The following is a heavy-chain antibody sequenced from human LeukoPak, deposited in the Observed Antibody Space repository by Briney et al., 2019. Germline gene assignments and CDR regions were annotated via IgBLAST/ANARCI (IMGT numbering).Heavy chain of an antibody. J-gene: IGHJ3*02. Sequence: SETLSLTCTVSGGSISSSSYYWSWIRQPPGKGLEWIGYIYYSGSTNYNPSLKSRVTISVDTSKNQFSLKLSSVTAADTAVYYCARSPNVEMATYDAFDIWGQGTMVTVSS. CDR3: ARSPNVEMATYDAFDI. CDR1: GGSISSSSYY. V-gene: IGHV4-61*01. CDR2: IYYSGST. D-gene: IGHD5-24*01.